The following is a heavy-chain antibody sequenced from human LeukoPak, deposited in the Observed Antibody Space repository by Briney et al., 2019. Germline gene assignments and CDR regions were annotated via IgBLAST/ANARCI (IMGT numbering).Heavy chain of an antibody. J-gene: IGHJ4*02. D-gene: IGHD4-23*01. CDR3: AKSDGGNPNGY. CDR1: GFTFSSYA. V-gene: IGHV3-23*01. Sequence: GGSLRLSCAASGFTFSSYAMSWVRQAPGKGLEWVSAISGSGGSTYYADSVKGRVTISSDNSKNTLYLQMNSLRAEDTAVYYCAKSDGGNPNGYWGQGTLVTVSS. CDR2: ISGSGGST.